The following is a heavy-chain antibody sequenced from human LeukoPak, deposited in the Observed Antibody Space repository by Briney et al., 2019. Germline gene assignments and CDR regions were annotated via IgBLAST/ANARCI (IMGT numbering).Heavy chain of an antibody. Sequence: RGESLKISCKGSGYSFTSYWIGWVRQMPGKGLEWMGIIYPGDSDTRYSPSFQGQVTISADKSISTAYLQWGNLKATDTAFYYCARVPCTGGSCSRTFDYWGQGTLVTVYS. D-gene: IGHD2-8*02. J-gene: IGHJ4*02. CDR2: IYPGDSDT. CDR3: ARVPCTGGSCSRTFDY. V-gene: IGHV5-51*01. CDR1: GYSFTSYW.